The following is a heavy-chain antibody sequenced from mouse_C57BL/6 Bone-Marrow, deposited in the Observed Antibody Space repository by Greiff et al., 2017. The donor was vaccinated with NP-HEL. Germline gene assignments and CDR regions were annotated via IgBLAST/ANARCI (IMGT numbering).Heavy chain of an antibody. V-gene: IGHV1-81*01. Sequence: VQGVESGAELARPGASVKLSCKASGYTFTSYGISWVKQRTGQGLEWIGEIYPRSGNTYYNEKFKGKATLTADKTSSTAYMELRRLTSEDSAVYFCARALYYGSSYWYFDVWGTGTTVTVSS. J-gene: IGHJ1*03. D-gene: IGHD1-1*01. CDR2: IYPRSGNT. CDR3: ARALYYGSSYWYFDV. CDR1: GYTFTSYG.